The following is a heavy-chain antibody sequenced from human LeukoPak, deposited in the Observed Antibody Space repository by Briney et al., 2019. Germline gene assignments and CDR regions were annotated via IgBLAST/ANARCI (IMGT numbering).Heavy chain of an antibody. D-gene: IGHD2-2*01. CDR1: GFTFSSYS. Sequence: GGSLRLSCAASGFTFSSYSMNWVRQAPGKGLEWVSYISSGSSTIYYADSVKGRFTISRDNAKNTLYLQMNSLRAEDTAVYYCAKDRKCSSTSCYLDYWGQGTLVTVSS. J-gene: IGHJ4*02. CDR3: AKDRKCSSTSCYLDY. V-gene: IGHV3-48*04. CDR2: ISSGSSTI.